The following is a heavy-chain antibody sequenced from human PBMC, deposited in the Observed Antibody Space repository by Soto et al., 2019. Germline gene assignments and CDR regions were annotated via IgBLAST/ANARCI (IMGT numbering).Heavy chain of an antibody. CDR2: IHPGNSDA. J-gene: IGHJ4*02. D-gene: IGHD3-10*01. CDR1: GYSFNTYW. CDR3: VRNNGASYYYSTSGSFDY. Sequence: GESLKISCKGSGYSFNTYWIAWVRQMPGKGLEWMGIIHPGNSDARYSPSFQGHVTISADKSISTAYLQWSSLQASDTAMYFCVRNNGASYYYSTSGSFDYWGQGNLVTVSS. V-gene: IGHV5-51*01.